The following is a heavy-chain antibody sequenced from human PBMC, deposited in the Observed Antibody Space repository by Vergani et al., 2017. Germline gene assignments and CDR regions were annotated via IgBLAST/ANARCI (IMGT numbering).Heavy chain of an antibody. V-gene: IGHV1-69*01. CDR3: ARDPTNSGYDCEGELGGPQDYHYYYMDV. CDR1: GDTFSSFA. J-gene: IGHJ6*03. CDR2: IIPIFRTS. D-gene: IGHD5-12*01. Sequence: QVQLVQSGAELKRPGSSVKVSCKASGDTFSSFAFSWVRQAPGQGLEWIGGIIPIFRTSNYAQKFQGRVTLTADESTSTAYMELSSLTSEDTAVYFCARDPTNSGYDCEGELGGPQDYHYYYMDVWGKGTTVTVSS.